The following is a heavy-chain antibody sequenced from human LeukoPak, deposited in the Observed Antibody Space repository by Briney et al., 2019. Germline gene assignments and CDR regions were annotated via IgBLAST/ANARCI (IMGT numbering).Heavy chain of an antibody. D-gene: IGHD3-10*01. CDR2: ISYDGSNK. CDR3: ARVRGIWFGELSTDYYGMDF. CDR1: GFTFSSYG. Sequence: PGGSLRLSCAASGFTFSSYGMHWVRQAPGKGLEWVAVISYDGSNKYYADSVKGRFTISRDNSKNTLYLQMNSLRAEDTAVYYCARVRGIWFGELSTDYYGMDFWGQGTTVTVSS. V-gene: IGHV3-30*03. J-gene: IGHJ6*02.